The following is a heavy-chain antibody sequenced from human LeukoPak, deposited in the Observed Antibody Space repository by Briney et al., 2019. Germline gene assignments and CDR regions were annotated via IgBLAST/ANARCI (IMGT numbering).Heavy chain of an antibody. D-gene: IGHD6-13*01. CDR3: AREGWWYSSSWAARGAFDI. CDR2: INTNTGNP. J-gene: IGHJ3*02. Sequence: ASVKVSCKASGYTFTSYAMNWVRQAPGQGLEWMGWINTNTGNPTYAQGFTGRFVFSLDTCVSTAYLQISSLKAEDTAVYYCAREGWWYSSSWAARGAFDIWGQGTMVTVSS. CDR1: GYTFTSYA. V-gene: IGHV7-4-1*02.